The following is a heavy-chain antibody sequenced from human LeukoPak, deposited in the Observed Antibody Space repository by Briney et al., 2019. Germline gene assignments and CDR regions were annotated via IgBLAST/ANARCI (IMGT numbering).Heavy chain of an antibody. CDR1: GFTFDDYV. J-gene: IGHJ5*02. CDR3: AKESTVTPGNVNWFDT. D-gene: IGHD4-17*01. Sequence: GRSLRLSCEASGFTFDDYVMHWVRQVPGKGLEWVSGISWNSYSIGYADSVKGRFTISRDNAKDSLYLQMNGLRAEDTAVYYCAKESTVTPGNVNWFDTWGQGTLVTVSS. CDR2: ISWNSYSI. V-gene: IGHV3-9*01.